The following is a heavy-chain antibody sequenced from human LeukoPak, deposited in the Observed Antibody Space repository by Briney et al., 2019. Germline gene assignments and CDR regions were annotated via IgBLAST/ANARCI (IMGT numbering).Heavy chain of an antibody. D-gene: IGHD5-12*01. CDR2: IIPIFGTA. J-gene: IGHJ4*02. CDR3: ARDPPRLGYHYFDY. CDR1: GGTFSSYA. Sequence: ASVKVSCKASGGTFSSYAISWVRQAPGQGLEWMGGIIPIFGTANYAQKFQGRVTITADESTSTAYMELSSLRSEDTAVYYCARDPPRLGYHYFDYWGQGTLVTVSS. V-gene: IGHV1-69*13.